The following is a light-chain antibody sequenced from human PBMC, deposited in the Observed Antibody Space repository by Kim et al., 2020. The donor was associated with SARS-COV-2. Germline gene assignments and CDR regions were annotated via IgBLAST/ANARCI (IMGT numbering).Light chain of an antibody. CDR1: ECVWRNY. J-gene: IGKJ1*01. CDR3: HHYSGSPWT. CDR2: GAS. V-gene: IGKV3-20*01. Sequence: SPVEWATLSCRASECVWRNYIAWYLRKVGQPPRLLIYGASTRSTGIPVRFSATGSWTDFTLTVSRLEPEYFAVYYCHHYSGSPWTFVQGTKVDI.